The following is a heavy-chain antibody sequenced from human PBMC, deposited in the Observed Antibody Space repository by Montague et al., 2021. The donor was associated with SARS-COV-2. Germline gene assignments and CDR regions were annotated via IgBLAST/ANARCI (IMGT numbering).Heavy chain of an antibody. D-gene: IGHD3-22*01. Sequence: SETLSLTCSVSGGSMSSYHWVWIRQPPGKGLEWIGYVSYRGSTNYNLSLKSRVTISLDTSKNQFSLKPTSVTAADTAVYFCARGHLSVSMIVVVFTSASYYFDYWGQGAQVTVSS. CDR3: ARGHLSVSMIVVVFTSASYYFDY. V-gene: IGHV4-59*12. CDR1: GGSMSSYH. CDR2: VSYRGST. J-gene: IGHJ4*02.